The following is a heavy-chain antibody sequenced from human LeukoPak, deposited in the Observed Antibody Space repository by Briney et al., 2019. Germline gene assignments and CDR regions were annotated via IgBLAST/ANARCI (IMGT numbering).Heavy chain of an antibody. Sequence: PGGSLRLSCATSELTFSNYAMTWVRQAPGKGLEWVSTINNNGGSTYYADSVKGRFTISRDNSKNTLYLQMNSLRVEDTAVYHCAKWGAGSGWYLNWFDPWGQGTLVTVSS. J-gene: IGHJ5*02. CDR2: INNNGGST. D-gene: IGHD6-19*01. V-gene: IGHV3-23*01. CDR1: ELTFSNYA. CDR3: AKWGAGSGWYLNWFDP.